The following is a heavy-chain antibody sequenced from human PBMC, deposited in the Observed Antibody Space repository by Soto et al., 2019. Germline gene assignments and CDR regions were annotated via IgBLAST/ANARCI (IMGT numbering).Heavy chain of an antibody. CDR1: GFTFSSYA. CDR3: AKEGRGRYYDFWSASNAPFDY. V-gene: IGHV3-23*01. J-gene: IGHJ4*02. Sequence: GGSLRLSCAASGFTFSSYAMSWVRQAPGKGLEWVSAISGSGGSTYYADSVKGRFTISRDNSKNTLYLQMNSLRAEDTAVYYCAKEGRGRYYDFWSASNAPFDYWGQGTLVTVSS. D-gene: IGHD3-3*01. CDR2: ISGSGGST.